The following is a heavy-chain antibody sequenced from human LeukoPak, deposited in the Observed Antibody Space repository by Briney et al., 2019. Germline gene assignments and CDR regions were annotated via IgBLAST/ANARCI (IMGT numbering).Heavy chain of an antibody. CDR3: ARVGPYYDFWSGHDAFDI. J-gene: IGHJ3*02. CDR1: GGSISPYY. Sequence: PSETLSLTCTVSGGSISPYYWSWIRQSPGKGLEWIGYIYYSGSTNYTPSLKSRLTISVDTSKNQFSLKLSSVTAADTAVYYCARVGPYYDFWSGHDAFDIWGQGTMVTVSS. V-gene: IGHV4-59*01. D-gene: IGHD3-3*01. CDR2: IYYSGST.